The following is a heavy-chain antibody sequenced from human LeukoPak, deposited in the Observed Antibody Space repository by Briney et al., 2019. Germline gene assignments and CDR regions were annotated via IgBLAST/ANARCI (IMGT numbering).Heavy chain of an antibody. CDR1: GGSFSGYY. Sequence: SETLSLTCAVYGGSFSGYYWSWIRPPPGKGLEWIGEINHSGSTNYNPSLKSRVTISVDTSKNQFSLKLSSVTAANTAVYYCARSSPHLLLWVGESPGYIDYWGQGTLVTVSS. CDR2: INHSGST. CDR3: ARSSPHLLLWVGESPGYIDY. D-gene: IGHD3-10*01. J-gene: IGHJ4*02. V-gene: IGHV4-34*01.